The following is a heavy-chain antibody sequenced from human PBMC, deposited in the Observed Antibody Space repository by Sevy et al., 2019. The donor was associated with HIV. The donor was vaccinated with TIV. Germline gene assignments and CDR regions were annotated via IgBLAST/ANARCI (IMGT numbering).Heavy chain of an antibody. CDR2: FDPEDGET. J-gene: IGHJ6*02. CDR3: ATGGCSGGSCYPYYYYGMDV. Sequence: ASVKVSCKVSGYTLTELSMHCVRQAPGKGLEWMGGFDPEDGETIYAQKFQGRVTMTEDTSTDTAYMELSSLRSEDTAVYYCATGGCSGGSCYPYYYYGMDVWGQGTTVTVSS. D-gene: IGHD2-15*01. V-gene: IGHV1-24*01. CDR1: GYTLTELS.